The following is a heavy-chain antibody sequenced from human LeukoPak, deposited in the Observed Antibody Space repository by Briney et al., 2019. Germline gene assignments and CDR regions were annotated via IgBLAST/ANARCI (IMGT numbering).Heavy chain of an antibody. Sequence: SETLSLTCTVSDGSISNYYWSWIRQPPGKGLEWIGYIYTSGSTNYNPPLNSRGTISIDTSKNQSSLKLSSVTAADTAALYYSGHITGSSVCIEYWGQGTLVTVSS. J-gene: IGHJ4*02. CDR3: SGHITGSSVCIEY. CDR2: IYTSGST. V-gene: IGHV4-4*09. D-gene: IGHD2-8*02. CDR1: DGSISNYY.